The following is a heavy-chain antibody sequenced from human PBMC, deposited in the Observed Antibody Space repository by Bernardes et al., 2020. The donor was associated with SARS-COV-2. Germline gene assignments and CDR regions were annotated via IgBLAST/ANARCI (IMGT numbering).Heavy chain of an antibody. D-gene: IGHD3-3*01. CDR2: IWYDGSNK. J-gene: IGHJ6*02. CDR3: ARDAQYYDFWSGYSGIYYYYGMDV. V-gene: IGHV3-33*01. CDR1: GFTFSSYG. Sequence: GGSLRLSCAASGFTFSSYGMHWVRQAPGKGLEWVAVIWYDGSNKYYADSVKGRFTIPRDNSKNTLYLQMNSLRAEDTAVYYCARDAQYYDFWSGYSGIYYYYGMDVWGQGTTVTVSS.